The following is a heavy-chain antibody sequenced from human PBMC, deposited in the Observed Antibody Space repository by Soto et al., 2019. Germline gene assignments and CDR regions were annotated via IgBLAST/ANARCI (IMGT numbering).Heavy chain of an antibody. D-gene: IGHD3-16*01. Sequence: GGSLRLSCAASGFSFSAYGMHWVRQAPGKGLEWVAVISNDGTKKSYADSVKGRFTISRDNSKKTVYLQMNDLRNEDTAMYYCANKDTLQYWGQGALVTVSS. CDR3: ANKDTLQY. CDR1: GFSFSAYG. CDR2: ISNDGTKK. V-gene: IGHV3-30*18. J-gene: IGHJ1*01.